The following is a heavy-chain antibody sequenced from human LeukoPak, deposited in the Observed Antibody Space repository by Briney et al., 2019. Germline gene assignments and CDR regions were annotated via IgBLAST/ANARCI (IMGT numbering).Heavy chain of an antibody. CDR2: IYHSGST. D-gene: IGHD1-26*01. CDR3: ARERSREEPSIVGATNFDY. CDR1: GGSISSSSYY. Sequence: PSETLSLTCTVSGGSISSSSYYWGWIRQPPGKGLEWIGSIYHSGSTYYNPSLKSRVTISVDTSKNQFSLKLSSVTAADTAVYYCARERSREEPSIVGATNFDYWGQGTLVTVSS. J-gene: IGHJ4*02. V-gene: IGHV4-39*07.